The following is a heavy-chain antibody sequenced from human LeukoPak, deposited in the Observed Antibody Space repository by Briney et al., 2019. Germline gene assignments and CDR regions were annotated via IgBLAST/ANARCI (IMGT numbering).Heavy chain of an antibody. D-gene: IGHD6-19*01. CDR2: IYYSGST. Sequence: PSQTLSLTCTVSGGPISSGDYFWNWIRQPPGKGLEWIGYIYYSGSTSYNPSLKSRVTISVDTSKNQFSLKLSSVTAADTAVYYCARGRSGWTGAPYYFDYWGQGTLVTVSS. CDR1: GGPISSGDYF. V-gene: IGHV4-61*08. CDR3: ARGRSGWTGAPYYFDY. J-gene: IGHJ4*02.